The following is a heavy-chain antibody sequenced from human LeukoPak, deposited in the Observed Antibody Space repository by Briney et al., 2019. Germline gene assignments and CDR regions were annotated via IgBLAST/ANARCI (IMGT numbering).Heavy chain of an antibody. J-gene: IGHJ4*02. Sequence: SETLSLTCAVYGGSFSGYYWSWICQPPGKGLEWIGEINHSGSTNYNPSLKSRVTISVDTSKNQFSLKLSSVTAADTAVYYCARYSYGRYYFDYWGQGTLVTVSS. CDR3: ARYSYGRYYFDY. CDR2: INHSGST. D-gene: IGHD5-18*01. CDR1: GGSFSGYY. V-gene: IGHV4-34*01.